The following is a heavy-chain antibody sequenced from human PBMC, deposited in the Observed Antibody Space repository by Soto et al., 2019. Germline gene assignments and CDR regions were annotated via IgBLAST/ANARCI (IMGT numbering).Heavy chain of an antibody. J-gene: IGHJ4*02. CDR1: GFTFSSYG. D-gene: IGHD3-22*01. V-gene: IGHV3-33*01. CDR2: IWYDGSNK. CDR3: ARDFLSSSIDSSGSYDY. Sequence: PGESLKISCAASGFTFSSYGMHWVRQAPGKGLEWVAVIWYDGSNKYYADSVKGRFTISRDNSKNTLYLQMNSLRAEDTAVYYCARDFLSSSIDSSGSYDYWGQGTLVTVSS.